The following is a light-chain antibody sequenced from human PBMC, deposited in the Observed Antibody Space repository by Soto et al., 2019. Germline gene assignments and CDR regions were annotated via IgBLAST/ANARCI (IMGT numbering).Light chain of an antibody. CDR1: RSVSRF. V-gene: IGKV3-11*01. J-gene: IGKJ3*01. CDR2: DAS. Sequence: VLTQSPATLSLSPGERATLSCRASRSVSRFLAWYQQKPGQTPRLLIYDASNRATGIPARFSGSGSGTDFTLTISPLEPKDFAVYYCQQRSNWPPRFSFGPGTKVDFK. CDR3: QQRSNWPPRFS.